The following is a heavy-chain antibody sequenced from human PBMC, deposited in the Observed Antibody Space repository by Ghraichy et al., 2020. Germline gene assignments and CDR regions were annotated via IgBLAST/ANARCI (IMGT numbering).Heavy chain of an antibody. CDR2: INWNGGST. D-gene: IGHD2-2*02. CDR1: GFTFDDYG. Sequence: ETLSLTCAASGFTFDDYGMSWVRQAPGKGLEWVSGINWNGGSTGYADSVKGRFTISRDNAKNSLSLQMNSLRAEDTALYHCARGAPAYCSSTSCYSDYWGQGTLVTVSS. J-gene: IGHJ4*02. CDR3: ARGAPAYCSSTSCYSDY. V-gene: IGHV3-20*01.